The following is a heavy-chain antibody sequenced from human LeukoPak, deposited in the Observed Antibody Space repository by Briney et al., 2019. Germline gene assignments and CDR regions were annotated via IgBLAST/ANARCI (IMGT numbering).Heavy chain of an antibody. CDR1: GFTFSNYW. Sequence: PGGSLRLSCAASGFTFSNYWMSWVRQAPGKGLEWVATIKQDGSEKYSVDSVKGRFTISRDNPKNSLYLQMNSLRAEDTAVYFCARDSIYYDTSGFKPYFDYWGQGTLVTVSS. D-gene: IGHD3-22*01. CDR3: ARDSIYYDTSGFKPYFDY. CDR2: IKQDGSEK. J-gene: IGHJ4*02. V-gene: IGHV3-7*01.